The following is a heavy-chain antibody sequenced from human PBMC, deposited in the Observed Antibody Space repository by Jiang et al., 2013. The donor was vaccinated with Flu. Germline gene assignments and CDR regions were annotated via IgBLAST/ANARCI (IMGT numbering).Heavy chain of an antibody. CDR1: VAPSAVVVTT. Sequence: GPGRGEGLHRPCPSPALSLVAPSAVVVTTGAGSASTQGRAWSGLGTVYDSGSTYYNPSLESRVTISVDTSKNQFSLKLSSVTAADTAVYYCARDRSGYDLIDYWGQGALVTVSS. CDR3: ARDRSGYDLIDY. J-gene: IGHJ4*02. V-gene: IGHV4-31*03. CDR2: VYDSGST. D-gene: IGHD5-12*01.